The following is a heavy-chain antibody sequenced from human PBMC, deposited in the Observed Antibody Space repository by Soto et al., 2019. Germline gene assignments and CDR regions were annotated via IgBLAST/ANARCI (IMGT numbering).Heavy chain of an antibody. V-gene: IGHV3-30*18. CDR2: ISYDGSNK. J-gene: IGHJ6*02. Sequence: PGGSLRLSCAASGFTFSSYGMHWVRQAPGKGLEWVAVISYDGSNKYYADSVKGRFTISRDNSKNTLYLQMNSLRAEDTAVYHCAKENMVRGAIYYYYGMDVWGQGTTVTVSS. D-gene: IGHD3-10*01. CDR3: AKENMVRGAIYYYYGMDV. CDR1: GFTFSSYG.